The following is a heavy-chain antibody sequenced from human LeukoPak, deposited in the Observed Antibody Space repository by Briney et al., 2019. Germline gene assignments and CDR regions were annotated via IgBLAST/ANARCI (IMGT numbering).Heavy chain of an antibody. CDR3: ARDLSGNYYDSSGYYSDAFDI. Sequence: ASVKVSCKASGYTFTSYGISWVRQAPGQGLEWMGWISAYNGNTNYAQKLQGRVTMTIDTSTSTAYMELRSLRSDDTAVYYCARDLSGNYYDSSGYYSDAFDIWGQGTMVTVSS. CDR2: ISAYNGNT. CDR1: GYTFTSYG. J-gene: IGHJ3*02. D-gene: IGHD3-22*01. V-gene: IGHV1-18*01.